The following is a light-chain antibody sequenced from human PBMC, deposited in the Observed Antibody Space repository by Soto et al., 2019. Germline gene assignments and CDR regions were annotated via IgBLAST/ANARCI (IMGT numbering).Light chain of an antibody. Sequence: VLTQSPVTLSLSPGERATLSCRASQSFRGLLAWYQQKPGQAPRLLIYDAFNRATGIPPRFSGSGSGTDFTLTISSLEPEDSAVYYCQQRHMWPITFGQGTRLEIK. CDR2: DAF. CDR1: QSFRGL. CDR3: QQRHMWPIT. J-gene: IGKJ5*01. V-gene: IGKV3-11*01.